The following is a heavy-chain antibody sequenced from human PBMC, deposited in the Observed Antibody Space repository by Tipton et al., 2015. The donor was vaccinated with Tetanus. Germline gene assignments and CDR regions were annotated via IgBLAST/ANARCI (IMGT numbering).Heavy chain of an antibody. J-gene: IGHJ4*02. CDR3: ARHQSGYFTPVDY. D-gene: IGHD3-3*01. CDR2: IYESGDT. CDR1: GASIRGGTFY. V-gene: IGHV4-39*01. Sequence: GLVKPSETLSLTCTVSGASIRGGTFYWGWIRQPPGKGLEWIGSIYESGDTYYIPSLKSRVTISVDTSTNQFSLTLNSMAAADTGVYYCARHQSGYFTPVDYWGQGKLVTVSS.